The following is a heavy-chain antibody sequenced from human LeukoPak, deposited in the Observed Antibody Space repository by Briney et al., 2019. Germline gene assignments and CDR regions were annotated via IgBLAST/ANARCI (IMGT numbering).Heavy chain of an antibody. CDR3: ARDSVYSWEPFDY. V-gene: IGHV3-48*04. CDR2: ISSSSSTI. D-gene: IGHD5-18*01. J-gene: IGHJ4*02. Sequence: PGGSLRLSCAASGFAFSSYDMNCVRQAPGKGLEWVSYISSSSSTIYYADSVKSRFTISRDNAKNSLYLQMNSLRAEDTAVYYCARDSVYSWEPFDYWGQGALVTVSS. CDR1: GFAFSSYD.